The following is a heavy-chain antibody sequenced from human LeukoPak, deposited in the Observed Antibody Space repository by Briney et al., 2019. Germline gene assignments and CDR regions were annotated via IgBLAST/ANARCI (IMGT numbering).Heavy chain of an antibody. CDR3: ATASMVRGVIISFDY. Sequence: APVKVSCKVSGYTLTELSMHWVRQAPGKGLEWMGGFDPEDGETIYAQKFQGRVTMTEDTSTDTAYMELSSLRSEDTAVYYCATASMVRGVIISFDYWGQGTLVTVSS. CDR1: GYTLTELS. V-gene: IGHV1-24*01. J-gene: IGHJ4*02. CDR2: FDPEDGET. D-gene: IGHD3-10*01.